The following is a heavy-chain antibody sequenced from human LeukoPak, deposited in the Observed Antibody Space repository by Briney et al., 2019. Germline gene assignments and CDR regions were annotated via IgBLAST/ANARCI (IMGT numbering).Heavy chain of an antibody. V-gene: IGHV3-48*03. CDR3: ARISHRGTTTNY. D-gene: IGHD1-7*01. CDR1: GFIFSSYE. CDR2: ISSSGSTI. J-gene: IGHJ4*02. Sequence: GGSLRLSCAVSGFIFSSYEMNWVRQAPGKGLEWVSYISSSGSTIYYADSVKGRFTISRDNAKNSLYLQMNSLRAKDTAVYYCARISHRGTTTNYWGQGTLVTVSS.